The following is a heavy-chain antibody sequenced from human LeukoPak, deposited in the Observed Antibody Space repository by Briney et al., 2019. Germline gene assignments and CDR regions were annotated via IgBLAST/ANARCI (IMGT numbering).Heavy chain of an antibody. CDR2: ISSSSSYI. J-gene: IGHJ4*02. Sequence: GGSLRLSCAASGFTFSSYSMNWVRQAPGKGLEWVSSISSSSSYIYYADSVKGRFTISRDNAKNSLYLQMNSLRAEDTAVYYCARDVVATIRGAPGVDYWGQGTLVTVSS. D-gene: IGHD5-12*01. CDR1: GFTFSSYS. V-gene: IGHV3-21*01. CDR3: ARDVVATIRGAPGVDY.